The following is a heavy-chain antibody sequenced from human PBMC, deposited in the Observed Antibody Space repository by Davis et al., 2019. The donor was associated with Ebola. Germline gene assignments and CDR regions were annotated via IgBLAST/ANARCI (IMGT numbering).Heavy chain of an antibody. Sequence: GESLKISCAASGFSFSTYSMNWVRQAPGKGLEWVSSISSSGTYIYYADSVKGRFTISRDNAKNSLHLQMNSLRAEDTAVYHCAKVRGDWYFDLWGRGTLVTVSS. CDR1: GFSFSTYS. D-gene: IGHD3-10*01. CDR3: AKVRGDWYFDL. V-gene: IGHV3-21*01. CDR2: ISSSGTYI. J-gene: IGHJ2*01.